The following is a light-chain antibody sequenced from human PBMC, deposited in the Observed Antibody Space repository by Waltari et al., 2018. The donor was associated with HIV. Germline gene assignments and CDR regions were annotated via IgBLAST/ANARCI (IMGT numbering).Light chain of an antibody. CDR2: GTS. CDR3: QQYGTAPKS. V-gene: IGKV3-20*01. Sequence: EIVLTQSPGTLSLSPGERASVSCWVSQNIINNYLAWYQQRPGQAPRLLIYGTSSRAAGVPERFSGSGSGTNFTLTISRMEVEDFAIYSCQQYGTAPKSFGHGTKLEI. CDR1: QNIINNY. J-gene: IGKJ2*01.